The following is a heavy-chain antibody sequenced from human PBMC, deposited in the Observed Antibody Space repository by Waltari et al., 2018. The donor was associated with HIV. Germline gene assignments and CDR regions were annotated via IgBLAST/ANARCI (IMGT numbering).Heavy chain of an antibody. CDR2: IRNSVNNYAA. V-gene: IGHV3-73*01. J-gene: IGHJ5*02. CDR3: TSLEGLRLGDSSLVGS. CDR1: GSPFFASQ. Sequence: QLVAPGGRVVHLGGSLALSCAASGSPFFASQSPCARQAPGKGLEWVGRIRNSVNNYAATYSASASGRYIISRDDSIYKAFLQMTSLTADDTALYYCTSLEGLRLGDSSLVGSWGQGTLVTVSS. D-gene: IGHD3-16*02.